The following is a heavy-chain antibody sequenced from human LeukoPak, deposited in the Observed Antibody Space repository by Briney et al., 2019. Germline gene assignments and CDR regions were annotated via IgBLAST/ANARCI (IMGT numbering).Heavy chain of an antibody. D-gene: IGHD6-19*01. V-gene: IGHV4-31*03. CDR3: ARTAGVTRRFDP. CDR1: GGTISSGGYY. J-gene: IGHJ5*02. Sequence: SQTLSLTCTVSGGTISSGGYYWSWIRQHPGEGLEWIGYIYYSGSTYYNPSLKSRVTISVDTSKNQFSLKLSSVTAADTAVYYCARTAGVTRRFDPWGQGTLVTVSS. CDR2: IYYSGST.